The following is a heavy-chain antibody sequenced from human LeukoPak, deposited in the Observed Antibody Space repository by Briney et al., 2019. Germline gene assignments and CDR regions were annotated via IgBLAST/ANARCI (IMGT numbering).Heavy chain of an antibody. D-gene: IGHD1-26*01. CDR2: INANSGGT. CDR3: ARDVSSTPNWEFDY. Sequence: ASVKVSCKTSGYTFADYFIHWVRQAPGQGLEYMGRINANSGGTEYQQKFQGRVTMTRDMSISTAYVEVNWLISDDTAIYYCARDVSSTPNWEFDYWGQGTTVTVSS. J-gene: IGHJ4*02. V-gene: IGHV1-2*06. CDR1: GYTFADYF.